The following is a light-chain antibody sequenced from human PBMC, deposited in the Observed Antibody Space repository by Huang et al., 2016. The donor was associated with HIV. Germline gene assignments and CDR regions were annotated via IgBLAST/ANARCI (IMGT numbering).Light chain of an antibody. CDR3: QQSYSTVLT. Sequence: DIQMTQSPSSLSASVGDRVTITCRASQSISSYLNWYQQKPGKAPKLRIYAASSLQMGVPSRFSGSGSGTDFTLTISSLQPEDFATYYCQQSYSTVLTFGGGTKVEIK. V-gene: IGKV1-39*01. CDR1: QSISSY. J-gene: IGKJ4*01. CDR2: AAS.